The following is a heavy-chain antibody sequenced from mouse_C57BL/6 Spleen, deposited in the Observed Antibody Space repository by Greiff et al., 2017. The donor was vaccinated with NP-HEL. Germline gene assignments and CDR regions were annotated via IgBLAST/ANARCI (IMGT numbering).Heavy chain of an antibody. Sequence: EVQLQQSGPELVKPGASVKISCKASGYTFTDYYMNWVKQSHGKSLEWIGDINPNNGGTSYNQKFKGKATLTVDKSSSTAYMELRSLTSEDSAVYYCAKDYGGVYYAMDDWGQGTSVTVSS. V-gene: IGHV1-26*01. CDR1: GYTFTDYY. D-gene: IGHD2-4*01. J-gene: IGHJ4*01. CDR2: INPNNGGT. CDR3: AKDYGGVYYAMDD.